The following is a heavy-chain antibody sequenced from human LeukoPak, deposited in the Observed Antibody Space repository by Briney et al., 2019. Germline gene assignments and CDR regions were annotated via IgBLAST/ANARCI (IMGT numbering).Heavy chain of an antibody. V-gene: IGHV3-21*01. CDR2: ISSSSSYI. Sequence: GGSLRPSCAASGFTFSSCSMNWVRQAPGKGLEWVSSISSSSSYIYYADSVKGRFTISRDNSKNTLYLQMNSLRAEDTAVYYCARMPGYSSSRDYWGQGTLVTVSS. J-gene: IGHJ4*02. D-gene: IGHD6-6*01. CDR3: ARMPGYSSSRDY. CDR1: GFTFSSCS.